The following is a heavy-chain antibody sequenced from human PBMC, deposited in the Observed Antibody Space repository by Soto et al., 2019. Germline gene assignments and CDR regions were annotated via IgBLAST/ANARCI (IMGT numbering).Heavy chain of an antibody. CDR1: GFTFSTYA. D-gene: IGHD3-22*01. CDR2: ISYDGSDK. V-gene: IGHV3-30-3*01. CDR3: ARDYYKYYDSSGYYRSPAY. Sequence: GGSLRLSYAASGFTFSTYAMAWVLQAPGKGLEWVALISYDGSDKDYADSVKGRFTISRDNSRNTLFLQMNSLRAEDTAVYYCARDYYKYYDSSGYYRSPAYWGQGTLVTVSS. J-gene: IGHJ4*02.